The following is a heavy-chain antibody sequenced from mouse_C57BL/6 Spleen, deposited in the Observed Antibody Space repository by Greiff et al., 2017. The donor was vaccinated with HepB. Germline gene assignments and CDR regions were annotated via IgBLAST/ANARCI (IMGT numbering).Heavy chain of an antibody. CDR3: TTGFSYAMDY. J-gene: IGHJ4*01. Sequence: VQLQQSGAELVRPGASVKLSCTASGFNIKDDYMHWVKQRPEQGLEWIGWIDPENGDTEYASKFQGKATITADTSSNTAYLQLSSLTSEDTAVYYCTTGFSYAMDYWGQGTSVTVSS. CDR1: GFNIKDDY. V-gene: IGHV14-4*01. CDR2: IDPENGDT.